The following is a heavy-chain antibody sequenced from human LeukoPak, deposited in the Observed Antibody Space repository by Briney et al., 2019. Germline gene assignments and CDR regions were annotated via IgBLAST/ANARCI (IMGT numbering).Heavy chain of an antibody. Sequence: SETLSLTCTVSGGSISSSSYYWGWIRQPPGKGLEWIGSIYYSGSTYYNRSLKSRVTISVDTSKNQFSLKLSSVTAADTAVYYCARPIAAAGDPFDYWGQGTLVTVSS. V-gene: IGHV4-39*01. CDR2: IYYSGST. CDR3: ARPIAAAGDPFDY. CDR1: GGSISSSSYY. D-gene: IGHD6-13*01. J-gene: IGHJ4*02.